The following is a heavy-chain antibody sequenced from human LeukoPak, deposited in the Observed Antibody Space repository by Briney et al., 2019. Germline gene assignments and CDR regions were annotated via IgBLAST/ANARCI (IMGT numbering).Heavy chain of an antibody. D-gene: IGHD3-22*01. J-gene: IGHJ5*02. CDR2: INPSGGST. Sequence: ASVTVSCKASGYTFTSYYMHWVRQASGQGLEWMGIINPSGGSTSYAQKFQGRVTMTRDMSTSTVYMELSSLRSEDTAVYYCARDLGQYYDTSDNWFDPWGQGTLVTVSS. CDR1: GYTFTSYY. V-gene: IGHV1-46*01. CDR3: ARDLGQYYDTSDNWFDP.